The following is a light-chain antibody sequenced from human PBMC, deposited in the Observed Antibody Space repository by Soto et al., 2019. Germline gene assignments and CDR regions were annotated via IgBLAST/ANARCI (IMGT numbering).Light chain of an antibody. V-gene: IGKV3D-15*01. CDR2: GAS. CDR1: QSVISS. Sequence: EILMTQSPATLSVSPGERVTLSCRASQSVISSLSWYQQKPGQPPRVLIYGASTRSPGIPARFSGSGSGTEFTLTISSLQSEDFAVYYCQQYNTWPYTFGQGTKLEI. J-gene: IGKJ2*01. CDR3: QQYNTWPYT.